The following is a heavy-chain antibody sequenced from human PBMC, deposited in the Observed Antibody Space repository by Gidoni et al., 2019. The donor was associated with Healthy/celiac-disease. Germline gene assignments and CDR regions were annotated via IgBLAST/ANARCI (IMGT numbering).Heavy chain of an antibody. CDR2: IGTAGDT. J-gene: IGHJ4*02. V-gene: IGHV3-13*01. Sequence: EVQLVESGGGLVQPGGSLRLSCAASGFTFSSYDMHWVRQATGKGLEWVSAIGTAGDTYYPGSVKGRFTISRENAKNSLYLQMNSLRAGDTAVYYCARGAGYDGYSFDYWGQGTLVTVSS. CDR3: ARGAGYDGYSFDY. D-gene: IGHD3-16*01. CDR1: GFTFSSYD.